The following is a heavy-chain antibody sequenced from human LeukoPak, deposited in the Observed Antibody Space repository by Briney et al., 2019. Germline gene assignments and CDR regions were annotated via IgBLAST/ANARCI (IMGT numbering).Heavy chain of an antibody. CDR1: GFTFSDYY. D-gene: IGHD2-15*01. CDR2: ISSSGSTI. CDR3: ARDVNCSGGSCYLYYFDY. Sequence: PGGSLRLSCAASGFTFSDYYMSWIRQAPGKGLEWVSYISSSGSTIYYADSVKGRFTISRDNAKNPLYLQINSLRAEDTAVYYCARDVNCSGGSCYLYYFDYWGQGTLVTVSS. V-gene: IGHV3-11*04. J-gene: IGHJ4*02.